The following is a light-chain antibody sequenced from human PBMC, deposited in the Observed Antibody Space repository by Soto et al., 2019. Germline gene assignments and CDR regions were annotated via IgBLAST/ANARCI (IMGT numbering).Light chain of an antibody. CDR1: QSVSSS. CDR3: QQYGISPST. CDR2: GTS. Sequence: EIVMTQSPGTLSLSPGERATLSCRASQSVSSSLAWYQQKPGQAPRLLIYGTSNRATAIPDRFSGSGSGADFTLTISRLEPEDFALYYCQQYGISPSTFGPGPKVEI. J-gene: IGKJ1*01. V-gene: IGKV3-20*01.